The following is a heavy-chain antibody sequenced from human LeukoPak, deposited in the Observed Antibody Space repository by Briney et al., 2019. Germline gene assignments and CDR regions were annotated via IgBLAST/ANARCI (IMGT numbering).Heavy chain of an antibody. V-gene: IGHV1-18*01. D-gene: IGHD6-6*01. J-gene: IGHJ4*02. CDR2: ISAYKGNT. Sequence: ASVKVSCNASGYTFTSYGISWWRRAPGQGLEWRGWISAYKGNTNYAQKLQGRVTGTTDTATSTPYMELRSLRSDDTEVYSCARVPSIAAPPVDYWGQGTLVTVSS. CDR1: GYTFTSYG. CDR3: ARVPSIAAPPVDY.